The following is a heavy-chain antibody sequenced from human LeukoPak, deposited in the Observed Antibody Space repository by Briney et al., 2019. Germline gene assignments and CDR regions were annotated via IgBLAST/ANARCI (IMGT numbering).Heavy chain of an antibody. CDR1: GGSISSGDYY. J-gene: IGHJ5*02. Sequence: SETLSLTCTVSGGSISSGDYYWSWIRQPPGKGLEWHGYIYYSGSTYYNPSLKSRVTISVDTSKNQFSLKLSSVTAADTAVYYCARQHDYARREYWFDPWGQGTLVTVSS. V-gene: IGHV4-30-4*08. D-gene: IGHD4-17*01. CDR2: IYYSGST. CDR3: ARQHDYARREYWFDP.